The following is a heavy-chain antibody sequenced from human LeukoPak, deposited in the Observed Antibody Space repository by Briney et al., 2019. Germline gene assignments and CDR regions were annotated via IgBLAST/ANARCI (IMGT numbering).Heavy chain of an antibody. V-gene: IGHV4-61*01. CDR1: AGFISSGSYY. J-gene: IGHJ4*02. D-gene: IGHD1-26*01. CDR3: ARHLYSGRYYGIDY. Sequence: SETLSLTCTVSAGFISSGSYYWSWIRQPPGKELEWIGYIYDSGSTNYNPSLKSRVTISIDTSKNQFSLKLNSVTAADTAVYYCARHLYSGRYYGIDYWGQGTLVTVSS. CDR2: IYDSGST.